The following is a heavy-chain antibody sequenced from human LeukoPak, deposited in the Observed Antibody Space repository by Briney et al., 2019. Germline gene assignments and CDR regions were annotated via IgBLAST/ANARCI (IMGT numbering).Heavy chain of an antibody. V-gene: IGHV3-21*01. Sequence: GGPLRLSCAASGFTFDDYSMNWARQAPGKGLEWVLYISSSSGYIFYAVSMKGRFTISRDNAKNSLYLQMNSLRAEDTAIYYCTRDLRIAMIADAFDLWGQGTTVTVSS. CDR3: TRDLRIAMIADAFDL. CDR2: ISSSSGYI. J-gene: IGHJ3*01. D-gene: IGHD3-22*01. CDR1: GFTFDDYS.